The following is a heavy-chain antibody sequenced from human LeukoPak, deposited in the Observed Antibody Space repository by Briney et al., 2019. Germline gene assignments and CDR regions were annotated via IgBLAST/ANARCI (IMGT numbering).Heavy chain of an antibody. V-gene: IGHV1-46*01. CDR2: INPIDGST. Sequence: ASVKVSCKASGYTFTNYYMHWVRQAPGQGLEWMGIINPIDGSTSYTQKFQGRVTMTRDTSTSTVYMELSSLKSEDTAVYYCARRPHSSSWTGYWYFDLWGRGTLVTVSS. CDR3: ARRPHSSSWTGYWYFDL. J-gene: IGHJ2*01. CDR1: GYTFTNYY. D-gene: IGHD6-13*01.